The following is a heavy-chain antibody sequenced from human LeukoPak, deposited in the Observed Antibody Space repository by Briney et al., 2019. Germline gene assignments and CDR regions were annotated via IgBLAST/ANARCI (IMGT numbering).Heavy chain of an antibody. D-gene: IGHD4-11*01. CDR3: ATSHGGYSLNYYYYYMDV. CDR2: INHSGST. CDR1: GGPISSSSYY. Sequence: SETLSLTCTVSGGPISSSSYYWSWIRQPPGKGLEWIGEINHSGSTNYNPSLKSRVTISVDTSKNQFSLKLSSVTAADTAVYYCATSHGGYSLNYYYYYMDVWGKGTTVTVSS. V-gene: IGHV4-39*07. J-gene: IGHJ6*03.